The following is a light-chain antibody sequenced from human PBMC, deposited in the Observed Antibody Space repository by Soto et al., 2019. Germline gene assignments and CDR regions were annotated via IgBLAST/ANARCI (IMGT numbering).Light chain of an antibody. J-gene: IGLJ2*01. CDR2: DVS. CDR1: RSDVGDYDY. CDR3: SSYTSSSTLI. V-gene: IGLV2-14*01. Sequence: QSALTQPASVSGSPGQSITISCTGTRSDVGDYDYVSWYQQHPGTAPKLMIYDVSNRPSGVSNRFSGSKSGNTASLTISGLQAEDEADYYCSSYTSSSTLIFGGGTKLTVL.